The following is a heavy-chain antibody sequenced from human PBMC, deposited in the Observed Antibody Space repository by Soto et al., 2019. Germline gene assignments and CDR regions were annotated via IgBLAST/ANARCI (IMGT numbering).Heavy chain of an antibody. J-gene: IGHJ4*02. CDR3: ARVTDPVVTASTPFDH. V-gene: IGHV4-31*03. Sequence: PSETLSLTCTVSGGSITRGGHYWAWIRQHPGKGLEWIGYMFHSGSTHYNPSLKSRISISVDTSKNQFSLKLSSVTAADTAVYYCARVTDPVVTASTPFDHWGQGALVTVSS. CDR1: GGSITRGGHY. CDR2: MFHSGST. D-gene: IGHD2-21*02.